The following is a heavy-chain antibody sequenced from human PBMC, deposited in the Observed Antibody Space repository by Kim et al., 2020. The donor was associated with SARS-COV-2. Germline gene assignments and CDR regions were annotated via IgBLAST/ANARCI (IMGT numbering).Heavy chain of an antibody. V-gene: IGHV3-73*01. J-gene: IGHJ5*02. CDR3: TRNLTS. CDR2: KAKSYAT. D-gene: IGHD3-16*01. Sequence: KAKSYATEYAASVKGRLTISRDDSKSTAYLQINSLKTEDTAVYYCTRNLTSWGQGTLVTVSS.